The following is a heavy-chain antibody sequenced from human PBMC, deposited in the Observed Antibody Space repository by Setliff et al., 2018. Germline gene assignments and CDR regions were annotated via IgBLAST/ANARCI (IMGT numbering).Heavy chain of an antibody. CDR1: GHIFNSYG. Sequence: GASVKVSCKASGHIFNSYGISWVRQARGKGLEWVGWISSYSDVTTYAQRFQGRGTLTKDTSTSAAYRELRSLRPDDSAVYYCAISTLSICSGGSCPNAFDVWGQGTMVTVSS. D-gene: IGHD2-15*01. CDR3: AISTLSICSGGSCPNAFDV. J-gene: IGHJ3*01. V-gene: IGHV1-18*01. CDR2: ISSYSDVT.